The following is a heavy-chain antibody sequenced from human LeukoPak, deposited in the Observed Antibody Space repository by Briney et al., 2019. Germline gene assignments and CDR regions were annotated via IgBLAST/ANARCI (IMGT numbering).Heavy chain of an antibody. CDR1: GFTFTNYW. CDR3: ARAIRGRGYDDAFDI. CDR2: IKQDRSEK. J-gene: IGHJ3*02. D-gene: IGHD3-22*01. Sequence: GGSLRLSCAASGFTFTNYWMSWVRQAPGKGLELVANIKQDRSEKYYVDSVKGRFTISRDNAKNSLYLQMNSLRAEDTAVYYCARAIRGRGYDDAFDIWGQGTMVTVSP. V-gene: IGHV3-7*01.